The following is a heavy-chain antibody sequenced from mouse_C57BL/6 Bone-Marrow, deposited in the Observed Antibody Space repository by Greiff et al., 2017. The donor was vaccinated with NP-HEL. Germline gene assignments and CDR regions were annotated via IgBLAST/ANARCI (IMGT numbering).Heavy chain of an antibody. Sequence: VMLMESGAELVKPGASVKLSCKASGYTFPAYTLHCVKQRSGQGLEWIGWFYPGCGSIMYNEKFKDQATLTADISSSPVYMDLSRLTSEYSAVYFCARVGDYFGSSYGYFDVWGTGTTVTVSS. V-gene: IGHV1-62-2*01. CDR1: GYTFPAYT. CDR3: ARVGDYFGSSYGYFDV. J-gene: IGHJ1*03. D-gene: IGHD1-1*01. CDR2: FYPGCGSI.